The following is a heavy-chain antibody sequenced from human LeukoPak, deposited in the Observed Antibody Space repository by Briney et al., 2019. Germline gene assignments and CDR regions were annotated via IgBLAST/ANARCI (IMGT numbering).Heavy chain of an antibody. CDR3: ARDDYGVNFDY. CDR1: GFTFSDYY. Sequence: PGGSLRLSCAASGFTFSDYYMSWIRQAPGKGLEWVPFISSSSSYTNYADSVQGRFTISRDNAKNSLYLQMNSLRAEDTAVYYCARDDYGVNFDYWGQGTLVTVSS. CDR2: ISSSSSYT. J-gene: IGHJ4*02. D-gene: IGHD4-17*01. V-gene: IGHV3-11*05.